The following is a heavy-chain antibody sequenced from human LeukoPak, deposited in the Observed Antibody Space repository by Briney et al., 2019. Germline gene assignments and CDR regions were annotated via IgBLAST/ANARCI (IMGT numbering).Heavy chain of an antibody. CDR2: ISAYNGNT. J-gene: IGHJ4*02. Sequence: ASVKVSCKASGYTFTSYGISWVRQAPGQGLEWMGWISAYNGNTNYAQKLQGRVTMTTDTSTSTAYMELRSLRSDDTAVYYCARDEYYFGSGSYFYFDYWGQGTLLTVSS. D-gene: IGHD3-10*01. CDR1: GYTFTSYG. CDR3: ARDEYYFGSGSYFYFDY. V-gene: IGHV1-18*01.